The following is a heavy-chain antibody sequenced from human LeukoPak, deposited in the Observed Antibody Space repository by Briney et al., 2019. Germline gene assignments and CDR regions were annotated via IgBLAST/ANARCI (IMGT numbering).Heavy chain of an antibody. V-gene: IGHV3-30-3*01. CDR2: ISYDGSNK. D-gene: IGHD2-2*01. CDR1: GFTFSSYA. Sequence: GGPLRLSCAASGFTFSSYAMHWVRQAPGKGLEWVAVISYDGSNKYYADSVKGRFTISRDNSKNTLYLQMNSLRAEDTAVYYCASLHCSSTSCYLSYYYYGMDVWGQGTTVTVSS. J-gene: IGHJ6*02. CDR3: ASLHCSSTSCYLSYYYYGMDV.